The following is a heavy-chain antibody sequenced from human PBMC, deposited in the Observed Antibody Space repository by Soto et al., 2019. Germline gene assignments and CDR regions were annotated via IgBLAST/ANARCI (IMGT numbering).Heavy chain of an antibody. D-gene: IGHD3-22*01. CDR1: GFSFSNYG. CDR2: ISHDGNSH. CDR3: VKAQERSAQYFAVVITAFDF. J-gene: IGHJ3*01. Sequence: PGGSLRLSCEGSGFSFSNYGIHWVRQAPGKGLEWVAVISHDGNSHHLADSVRGRFTISRDNSKNTVFLHMTSLRREDSAVYHCVKAQERSAQYFAVVITAFDFWGQGTMVPVSS. V-gene: IGHV3-30*18.